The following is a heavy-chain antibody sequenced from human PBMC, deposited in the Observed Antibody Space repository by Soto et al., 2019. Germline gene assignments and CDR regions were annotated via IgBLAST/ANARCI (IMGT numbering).Heavy chain of an antibody. J-gene: IGHJ6*02. CDR1: GGSISSGGYS. V-gene: IGHV4-30-2*01. CDR2: IYHSGST. Sequence: SETLSLTCAVSGGSISSGGYSWSWIRQPPGKGLEWIGYIYHSGSTYYNPSLKSRVTISVDRSKNQFSLKLSSVTAADTAVYYCARVDITMVRGPYRMAVWGQGTTVTVSS. D-gene: IGHD3-10*01. CDR3: ARVDITMVRGPYRMAV.